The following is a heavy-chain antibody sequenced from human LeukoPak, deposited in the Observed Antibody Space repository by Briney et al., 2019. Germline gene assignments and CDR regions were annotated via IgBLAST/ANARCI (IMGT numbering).Heavy chain of an antibody. CDR3: ARGAYYYGSGRYYTDYYYYMDV. CDR2: INAGNGNT. CDR1: GYTFSSYA. D-gene: IGHD3-10*01. V-gene: IGHV1-3*03. Sequence: ASVKVSCKAAGYTFSSYAMHWVRQAPGQRLQWMGWINAGNGNTKYSQEFQGRVTITRDTSASTAYMELSSVRSEDMAVYYCARGAYYYGSGRYYTDYYYYMDVWGKGTTVTVSS. J-gene: IGHJ6*03.